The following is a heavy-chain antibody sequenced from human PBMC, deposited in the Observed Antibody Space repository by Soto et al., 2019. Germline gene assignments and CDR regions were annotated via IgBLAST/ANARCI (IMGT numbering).Heavy chain of an antibody. J-gene: IGHJ3*02. Sequence: EVQLLESGGGLVQPGGSLRLSCAASGFTFSSYAMSWVRQAPGKGLEWVSAISGSGGSTYYADSVKGRFTISRDNSKNTLYLQMNSLRAEDTAVYYCAKNLGVWGSYRLDAFDIWGQGTMVTVSS. CDR2: ISGSGGST. CDR3: AKNLGVWGSYRLDAFDI. V-gene: IGHV3-23*01. CDR1: GFTFSSYA. D-gene: IGHD3-16*02.